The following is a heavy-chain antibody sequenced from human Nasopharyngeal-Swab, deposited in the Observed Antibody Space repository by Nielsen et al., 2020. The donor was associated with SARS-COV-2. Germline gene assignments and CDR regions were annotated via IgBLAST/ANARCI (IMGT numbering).Heavy chain of an antibody. J-gene: IGHJ3*02. V-gene: IGHV4-59*01. Sequence: SETLSLTCTVSGGPISSYYWSWIRQPPGKGLEWIGYIYYSGSTNYNPSLKSRVTISVDTSKNQFSLKLSSVTAADTAVYYCASGLKGAFDIWGQGTMVTVSS. D-gene: IGHD3/OR15-3a*01. CDR1: GGPISSYY. CDR2: IYYSGST. CDR3: ASGLKGAFDI.